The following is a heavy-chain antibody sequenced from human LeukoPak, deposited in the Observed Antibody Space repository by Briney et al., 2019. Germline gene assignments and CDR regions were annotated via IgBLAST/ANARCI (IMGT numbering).Heavy chain of an antibody. V-gene: IGHV1-2*02. CDR1: GYTFTGYY. Sequence: GASVKVSCKASGYTFTGYYMHWVRQAPGQGLEWMGWINPNSGGTNYAQKFQGRVTMTRDTSISTAYMELSRLRSDDTAVYYCARDHDYYDSSGHYAPFGYWGQGTLVTVSS. CDR2: INPNSGGT. D-gene: IGHD3-22*01. CDR3: ARDHDYYDSSGHYAPFGY. J-gene: IGHJ4*02.